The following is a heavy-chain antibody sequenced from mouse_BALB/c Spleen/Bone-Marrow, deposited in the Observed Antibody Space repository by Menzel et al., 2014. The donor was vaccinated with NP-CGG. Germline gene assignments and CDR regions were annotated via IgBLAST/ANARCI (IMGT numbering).Heavy chain of an antibody. D-gene: IGHD2-13*01. Sequence: LVESGAELVKPGAPVKLSCKASGYTFTSYYMYWVKQRPGQGLEWIGEINPSNGGTNFNEKFKSKATLTVDKSSSTAYMQLSSLTSEDSAVYYCTREGDSPFAYWGQGTLVTVSA. CDR1: GYTFTSYY. J-gene: IGHJ3*01. CDR2: INPSNGGT. V-gene: IGHV1S81*02. CDR3: TREGDSPFAY.